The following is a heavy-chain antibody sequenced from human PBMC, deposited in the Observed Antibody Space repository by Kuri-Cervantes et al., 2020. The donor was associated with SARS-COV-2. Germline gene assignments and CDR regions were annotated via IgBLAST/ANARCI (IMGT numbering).Heavy chain of an antibody. CDR1: GFTFSSYS. Sequence: GGSLRLSCAASGFTFSSYSMNWVRQAPGKGLEWVSYISSSSSTIYYADSVKGRFTISRDNAKNSLYLQMNSLRPEDTAFYYCTREAYDYNMGFDSWGQGTLVTVSS. D-gene: IGHD4-11*01. J-gene: IGHJ4*02. V-gene: IGHV3-48*01. CDR2: ISSSSSTI. CDR3: TREAYDYNMGFDS.